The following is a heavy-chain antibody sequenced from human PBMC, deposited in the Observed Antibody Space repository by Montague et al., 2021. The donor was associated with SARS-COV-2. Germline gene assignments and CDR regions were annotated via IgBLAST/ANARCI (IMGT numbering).Heavy chain of an antibody. CDR2: IYYSGST. CDR3: ASPTYYYDSSGSDAFDI. CDR1: GGSISSSSYY. J-gene: IGHJ3*02. Sequence: ETLSLTCTVSGGSISSSSYYWGWIRQPPGKGLEWIGSIYYSGSTYYNPSLKSRVAISVDTSKNQFSLKLSSVTAADTAVYYCASPTYYYDSSGSDAFDIWGQGTVVTVSS. V-gene: IGHV4-39*01. D-gene: IGHD3-22*01.